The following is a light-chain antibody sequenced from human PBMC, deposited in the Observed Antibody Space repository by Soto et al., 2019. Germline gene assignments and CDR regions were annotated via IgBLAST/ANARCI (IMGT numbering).Light chain of an antibody. CDR2: GAS. J-gene: IGKJ1*01. CDR1: QSVSSSY. V-gene: IGKV3-20*01. Sequence: EIVLTQSPGTLSLSPGERATLSCRASQSVSSSYLAWCQQKPGQAPRLLIYGASSRATGIPDRFSGSGSGTDFTLTISRLEPEDFAVYYCQQYGSSRWTCGQGTKVDIK. CDR3: QQYGSSRWT.